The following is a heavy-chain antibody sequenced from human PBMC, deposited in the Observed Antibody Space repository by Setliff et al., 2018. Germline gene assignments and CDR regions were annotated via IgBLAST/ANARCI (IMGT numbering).Heavy chain of an antibody. J-gene: IGHJ6*02. V-gene: IGHV1-69*06. CDR1: GGTFSGYA. D-gene: IGHD1-1*01. CDR2: ITPIFETA. CDR3: ARDSVTLGQLERRGGWHYYGLDV. Sequence: SVKVSCKASGGTFSGYAFGWVRQAPGQGPEWMGGITPIFETAHYAEKFRDRVTITADKSTTTVHMELSRLVSEDTAVYFCARDSVTLGQLERRGGWHYYGLDVWGQGTTVTVSS.